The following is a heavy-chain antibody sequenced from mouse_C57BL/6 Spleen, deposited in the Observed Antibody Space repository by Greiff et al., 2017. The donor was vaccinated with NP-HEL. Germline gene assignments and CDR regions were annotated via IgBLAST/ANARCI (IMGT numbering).Heavy chain of an antibody. J-gene: IGHJ4*01. D-gene: IGHD2-2*01. CDR2: IRNKANNHAT. CDR1: GFTFSDAW. V-gene: IGHV6-6*01. Sequence: EVKLEESGGGLVQPGGSMKLSCAASGFTFSDAWMDWVRQSPEKGLEWVAEIRNKANNHATYYAESVKGRFTISRDDSKSSVYLKMNSLRAEDTGIYYCARGGYDEDYYYAMDYWGQGTSVTVSS. CDR3: ARGGYDEDYYYAMDY.